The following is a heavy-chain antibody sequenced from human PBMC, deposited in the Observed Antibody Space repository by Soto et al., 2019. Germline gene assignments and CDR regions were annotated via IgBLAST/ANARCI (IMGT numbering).Heavy chain of an antibody. CDR1: GFTFSDYY. Sequence: PGGSLRLSCAASGFTFSDYYMSWIRQAPGKGLEWVSYISSSSSYTNYADSVKGRFTISRDNAKNSLYLQMNSLRAEDTAVYYCARGTTSGLLDYFDYWGQGTLVTVSS. V-gene: IGHV3-11*06. CDR2: ISSSSSYT. CDR3: ARGTTSGLLDYFDY. J-gene: IGHJ4*02. D-gene: IGHD1-7*01.